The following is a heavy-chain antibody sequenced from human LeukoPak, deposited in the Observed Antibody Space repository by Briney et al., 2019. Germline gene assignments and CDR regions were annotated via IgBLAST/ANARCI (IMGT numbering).Heavy chain of an antibody. CDR1: GYSFTDYW. CDR2: IYPGDSDT. D-gene: IGHD3-10*01. J-gene: IGHJ5*02. CDR3: ARTCYYGSGSYRLFDP. Sequence: GESLKISCKGSGYSFTDYWIGWVRQMPGKGLEGMGIIYPGDSDTRYSPSFQGQVTISADKSISTTYLQWNSLKASDTAMYYCARTCYYGSGSYRLFDPWGQGTLVTVSS. V-gene: IGHV5-51*01.